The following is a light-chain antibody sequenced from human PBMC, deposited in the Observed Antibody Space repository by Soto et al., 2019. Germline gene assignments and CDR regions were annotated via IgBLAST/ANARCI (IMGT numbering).Light chain of an antibody. CDR1: QGIGND. Sequence: DIQMTQSPSFLSASVGDRVIITCRASQGIGNDLGWYQQRPGKAPNRLIYAASTLQSGVPSRFRGNGSGTEFTLTISSLQPEDFTTYYCLQHNSYPRTFGQGTKVEFK. J-gene: IGKJ1*01. CDR3: LQHNSYPRT. V-gene: IGKV1-17*01. CDR2: AAS.